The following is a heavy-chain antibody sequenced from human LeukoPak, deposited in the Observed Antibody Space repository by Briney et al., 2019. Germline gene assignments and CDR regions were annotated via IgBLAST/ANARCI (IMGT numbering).Heavy chain of an antibody. CDR3: AKKGNYYGSGTRRFDY. CDR1: GFTFSSYA. V-gene: IGHV3-23*01. D-gene: IGHD3-10*01. CDR2: IRGSGEST. Sequence: PGGSLRLSCAASGFTFSSYAMSWVRQAPGKGLEWVSAIRGSGESTYYADSVKGRFTISRDNSKNTLYLQMNSLRAEDTAVYYCAKKGNYYGSGTRRFDYWGQGTLVTVSS. J-gene: IGHJ4*01.